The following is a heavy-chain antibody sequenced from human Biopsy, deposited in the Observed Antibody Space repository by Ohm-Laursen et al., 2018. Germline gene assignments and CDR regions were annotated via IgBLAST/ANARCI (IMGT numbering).Heavy chain of an antibody. CDR1: GYSFTTYD. Sequence: GSSVKVSCKASGYSFTTYDVNWVRQARGQGLEWMGWMIPNSGKTGYAQRFQGRVTLNMNTSIGTAYMELSGLRSEDTAVYYCARGSPRRVSIFEASIYWFDTWGQGTLVTVSS. V-gene: IGHV1-8*01. D-gene: IGHD6-6*01. CDR2: MIPNSGKT. CDR3: ARGSPRRVSIFEASIYWFDT. J-gene: IGHJ5*02.